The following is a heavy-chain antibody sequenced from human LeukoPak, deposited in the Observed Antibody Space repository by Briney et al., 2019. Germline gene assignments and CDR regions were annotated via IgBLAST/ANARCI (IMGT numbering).Heavy chain of an antibody. Sequence: GGSLKISCKGSGYSFTSYWIGWVRQMPGKGLEWLGIIYPGDSDTRYSPSFQGQVTISADKSISTAYLQWSSLKASDTAMYYCARAHRTAYYYGSGSYYAYWGQGTLVTVSS. CDR3: ARAHRTAYYYGSGSYYAY. V-gene: IGHV5-51*01. J-gene: IGHJ4*02. D-gene: IGHD3-10*01. CDR1: GYSFTSYW. CDR2: IYPGDSDT.